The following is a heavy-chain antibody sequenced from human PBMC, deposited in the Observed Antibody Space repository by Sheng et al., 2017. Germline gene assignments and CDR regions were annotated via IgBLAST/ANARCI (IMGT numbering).Heavy chain of an antibody. V-gene: IGHV4-4*02. CDR1: GGSITSTNW. D-gene: IGHD3-10*01. Sequence: QVQLQESGPGLAKPSGTLSLTCAVSGGSITSTNWWSWVRQPPGKGLEWIGAISHSGSTNYSPSLKSRVTMSVDKSKNQFSLKLSSVTAADTAVYYCARWRSGYLDYWGQGTLVTVSS. CDR2: ISHSGST. J-gene: IGHJ4*02. CDR3: ARWRSGYLDY.